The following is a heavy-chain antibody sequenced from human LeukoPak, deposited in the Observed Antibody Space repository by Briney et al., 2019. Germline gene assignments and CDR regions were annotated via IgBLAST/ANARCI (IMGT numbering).Heavy chain of an antibody. J-gene: IGHJ3*02. Sequence: ASVKVSCKASGYTFTGYYMHWVRQAPGQGLEWMGWINPNSGGTNYAQKFQGRVTMTRDTSTSTAYMELSRLRSDDTAVYYCARDKRIAARRTDAFDIWGQGTMVTVSS. D-gene: IGHD6-6*01. V-gene: IGHV1-2*02. CDR2: INPNSGGT. CDR3: ARDKRIAARRTDAFDI. CDR1: GYTFTGYY.